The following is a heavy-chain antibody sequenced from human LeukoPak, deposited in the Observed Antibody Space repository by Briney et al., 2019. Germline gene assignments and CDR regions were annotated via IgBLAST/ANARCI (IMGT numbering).Heavy chain of an antibody. CDR2: IIPIFGTA. V-gene: IGHV1-69*05. CDR3: ARRGYSIFDY. D-gene: IGHD5-18*01. Sequence: SVKVSCKASGYTFTSYGISWVRQAPGQGLEWMGGIIPIFGTANYAQKFQGRVTITRNTSISTAYMELSSLRSEDTAVYYCARRGYSIFDYWGQGTLVTVSS. CDR1: GYTFTSYG. J-gene: IGHJ4*02.